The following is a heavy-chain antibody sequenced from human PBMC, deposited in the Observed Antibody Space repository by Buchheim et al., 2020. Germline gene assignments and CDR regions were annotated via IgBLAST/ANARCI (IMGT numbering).Heavy chain of an antibody. V-gene: IGHV3-23*01. CDR2: ISGSGNST. CDR3: ATVSGNDLRNDDY. D-gene: IGHD1-1*01. Sequence: EVQLLESGGGLVQPGGSLRLSCAASGFPFSSYAMSWVRQAPGKGLEWVSVISGSGNSTSYADSVKGRPTISRYNSKNTLYLQMNSLRAEDTAMYYCATVSGNDLRNDDYWGQGTL. J-gene: IGHJ4*02. CDR1: GFPFSSYA.